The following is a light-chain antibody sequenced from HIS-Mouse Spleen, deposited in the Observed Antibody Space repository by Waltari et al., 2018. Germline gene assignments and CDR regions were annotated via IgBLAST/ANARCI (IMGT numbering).Light chain of an antibody. V-gene: IGLV2-23*01. CDR3: CSYAGSSTWV. CDR2: KGS. CDR1: SSDVGSYNL. J-gene: IGLJ3*02. Sequence: QSALTQPASVSGSPGQAITIPCTGTSSDVGSYNLVSRYQQHPGKAPKLMIYKGSKRPSGGSHRFSGSKSGNPASLTISGLQAEDEADYYCCSYAGSSTWVFGGGTKLTVL.